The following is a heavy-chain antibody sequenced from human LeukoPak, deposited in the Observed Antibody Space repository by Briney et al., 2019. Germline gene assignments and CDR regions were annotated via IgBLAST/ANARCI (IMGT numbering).Heavy chain of an antibody. D-gene: IGHD5-18*01. CDR3: AKDQGYSYGHSLDY. V-gene: IGHV3-23*01. CDR2: ISGSGDNT. J-gene: IGHJ4*02. Sequence: GGSLRLSCAASGFTFSTYAMTWVRQAPGKGLEWVSAISGSGDNTYYADSVKGRFSISRDNSENTVYLQMNSLRAEDTAVYYCAKDQGYSYGHSLDYWGQGTLVTVSS. CDR1: GFTFSTYA.